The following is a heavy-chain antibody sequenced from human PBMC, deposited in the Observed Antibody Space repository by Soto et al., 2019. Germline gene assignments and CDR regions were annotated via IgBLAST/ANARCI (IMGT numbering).Heavy chain of an antibody. D-gene: IGHD3-10*01. J-gene: IGHJ4*02. CDR3: AKVSRKGSAIDFDY. CDR1: GYTFSNYD. V-gene: IGHV1-8*01. CDR2: VNPNNGDT. Sequence: QVQLVQSGAELKKPGASVKVSCKASGYTFSNYDMNWVRQATGQGPEWIGWVNPNNGDTGYAQKFQGRCTLTTDISTTTAYMELTSLRSEDTAIYYCAKVSRKGSAIDFDYWGQGTLITVSS.